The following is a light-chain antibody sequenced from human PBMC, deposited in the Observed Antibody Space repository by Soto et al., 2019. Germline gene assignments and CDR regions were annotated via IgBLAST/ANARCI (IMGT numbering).Light chain of an antibody. CDR3: QSYDSGLSGVV. CDR2: GNI. CDR1: SSNIGAGYD. J-gene: IGLJ2*01. V-gene: IGLV1-40*01. Sequence: QSVLTQPPSVSGAPGQRVTISCTGSSSNIGAGYDVHWYLQLPGTAPKLLIYGNINRPSGVPDRFSGSKSGTSASLAITGLQAEDEADYYCQSYDSGLSGVVFGGGTKLTVL.